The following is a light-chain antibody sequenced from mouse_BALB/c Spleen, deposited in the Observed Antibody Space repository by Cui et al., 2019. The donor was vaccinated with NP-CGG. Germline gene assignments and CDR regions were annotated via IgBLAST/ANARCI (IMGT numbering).Light chain of an antibody. CDR1: TGAVTTNNY. V-gene: IGLV1*01. CDR3: ALWYSNHWV. CDR2: GTN. J-gene: IGLJ1*01. Sequence: QAVVTPESALTTSPGETVTLTCRSSTGAVTTNNYANWVQEKPDHLFTGLIGGTNNRAPGVPARFSGSLIGDKAALTITGAQTEDEAIYFCALWYSNHWVFGGGTKLTVV.